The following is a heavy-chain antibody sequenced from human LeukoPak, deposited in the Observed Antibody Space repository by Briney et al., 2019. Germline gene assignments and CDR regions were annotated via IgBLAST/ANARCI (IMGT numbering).Heavy chain of an antibody. Sequence: GGSLRLSCAASGFTFSSYEMNWVRQAPGKGLEWVSYISSSGSTIYYADSVKGRFTISRDNAKNSLYLQMNSLRAEDTAVYYCARLQLPHDAFDIWGQGTMVTVSS. J-gene: IGHJ3*02. CDR3: ARLQLPHDAFDI. D-gene: IGHD2-2*01. CDR1: GFTFSSYE. CDR2: ISSSGSTI. V-gene: IGHV3-48*03.